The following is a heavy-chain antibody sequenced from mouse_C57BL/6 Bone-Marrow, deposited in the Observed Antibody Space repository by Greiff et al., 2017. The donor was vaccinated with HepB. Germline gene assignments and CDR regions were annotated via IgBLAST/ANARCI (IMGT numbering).Heavy chain of an antibody. CDR2: INYDGSST. CDR3: ARDCFDY. Sequence: EVHLVESEGGLVQPGSSMKLSCTASGFTFSDYYMAWVRQVPEKGLEWVANINYDGSSTYYLDSLKSRFIISRDNAKNILYLQISRLKSEDTATYYCARDCFDYWGQGTTLTVSS. V-gene: IGHV5-16*01. J-gene: IGHJ2*01. CDR1: GFTFSDYY.